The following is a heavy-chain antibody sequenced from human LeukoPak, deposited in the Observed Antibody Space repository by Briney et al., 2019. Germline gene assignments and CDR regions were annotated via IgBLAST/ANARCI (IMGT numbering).Heavy chain of an antibody. V-gene: IGHV4-59*01. CDR3: ARDRYSSGSFDY. CDR2: ISYIGST. Sequence: SETLSLTCTVSGGSISGYYWSWIRQPPGKGLEWIGYISYIGSTNYNPSLKSRVTIPVDTSKTQYSLKLTSVTAADTAVYFCARDRYSSGSFDYWGQGTLVTVSS. J-gene: IGHJ4*02. CDR1: GGSISGYY. D-gene: IGHD6-19*01.